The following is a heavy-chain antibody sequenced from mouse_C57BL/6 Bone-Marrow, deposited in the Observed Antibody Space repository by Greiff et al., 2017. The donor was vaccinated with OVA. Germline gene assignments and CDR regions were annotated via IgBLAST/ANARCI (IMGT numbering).Heavy chain of an antibody. D-gene: IGHD1-1*01. V-gene: IGHV1-15*01. CDR3: TRYDGSSPDY. CDR1: GYTFTDYE. J-gene: IGHJ2*01. Sequence: QVQLQQSGAELVRPGASVTLSCKASGYTFTDYEMHWVKQTPVHGLEWIGAIDPETGGTAYNQKFKGKAILTADKSSSTAYMELRSLTSEDSAVYYCTRYDGSSPDYWGQGTTLTVSS. CDR2: IDPETGGT.